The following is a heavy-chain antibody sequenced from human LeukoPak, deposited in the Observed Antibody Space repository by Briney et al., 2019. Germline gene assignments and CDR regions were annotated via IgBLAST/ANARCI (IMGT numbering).Heavy chain of an antibody. D-gene: IGHD3-10*01. CDR1: GFTFSNYG. Sequence: GGSLRLSCAASGFTFSNYGMHWVRQAPGKGLEWVAVISYDGSNKYYADSVKGRFTISRDNSKNTLYLQMNSLRAEDTAVYYCANGELLSTDYWGQGTLVTVSS. J-gene: IGHJ4*02. CDR3: ANGELLSTDY. CDR2: ISYDGSNK. V-gene: IGHV3-30*18.